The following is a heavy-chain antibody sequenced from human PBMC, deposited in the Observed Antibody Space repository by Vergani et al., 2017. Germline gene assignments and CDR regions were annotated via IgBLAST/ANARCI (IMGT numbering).Heavy chain of an antibody. V-gene: IGHV3-30*01. CDR1: GFTFSSYA. D-gene: IGHD6-6*01. CDR3: ARDLVGSSSNYYYYMDV. CDR2: ISYDGSNK. Sequence: QVQLVESGGGVVQPGRSLRLSCAASGFTFSSYAMHWVRQAPGKGLEWVAVISYDGSNKYYADSVKGRFTISRDNSKNTLYLQMNSLRAEDTAVYYCARDLVGSSSNYYYYMDVWGKGTTVTVSS. J-gene: IGHJ6*03.